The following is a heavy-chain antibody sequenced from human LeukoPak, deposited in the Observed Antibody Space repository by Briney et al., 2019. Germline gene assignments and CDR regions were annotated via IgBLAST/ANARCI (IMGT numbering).Heavy chain of an antibody. Sequence: PGGSLRLPCAASGFTFSRYWMSWVRQAPGKGLEWVANIKSDGSEKYYVDSLKGRFIISRENAKNSLYLQMNSLRAEDTAVYYCARDWDGSGWPIDYWGQGTLVTVSS. V-gene: IGHV3-7*05. CDR2: IKSDGSEK. J-gene: IGHJ4*02. CDR1: GFTFSRYW. D-gene: IGHD6-19*01. CDR3: ARDWDGSGWPIDY.